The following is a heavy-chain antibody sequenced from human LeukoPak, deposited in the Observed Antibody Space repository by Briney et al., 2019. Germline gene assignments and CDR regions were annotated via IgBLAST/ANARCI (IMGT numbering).Heavy chain of an antibody. D-gene: IGHD4/OR15-4a*01. V-gene: IGHV1-2*02. CDR2: MNPNTGGT. J-gene: IGHJ3*02. CDR1: VYTFSNYY. Sequence: APVKPSDTPSVYTFSNYYLLRVRQSPGQGLEWMGWMNPNTGGTKPTQKFQGRVTMTRDTSVSTAYMELTRLRSDDTAVYYCARDLDGATYRHAFYIWGEGRMLSVSS. CDR3: ARDLDGATYRHAFYI.